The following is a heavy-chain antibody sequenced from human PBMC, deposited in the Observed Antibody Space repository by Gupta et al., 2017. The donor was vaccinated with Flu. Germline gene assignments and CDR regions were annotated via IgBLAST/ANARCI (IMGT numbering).Heavy chain of an antibody. J-gene: IGHJ4*03. Sequence: FNNYGMNGVRQAPGKGLEWVSFISSGGDYIYYADSVKGRFAISRDNAEKSVYLQMSSLRAEDTAIYYCARDEDYGDRGGGPPSFDYWGQGSLVTVSA. D-gene: IGHD4-17*01. CDR3: ARDEDYGDRGGGPPSFDY. CDR1: FNNYG. CDR2: ISSGGDYI. V-gene: IGHV3-21*01.